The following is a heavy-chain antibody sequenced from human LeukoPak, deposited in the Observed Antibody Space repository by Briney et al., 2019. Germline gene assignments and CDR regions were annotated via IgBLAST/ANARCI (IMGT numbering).Heavy chain of an antibody. V-gene: IGHV1-46*01. CDR2: INPSGGST. CDR1: GYTFTSYY. CDR3: ARQYYYGSGSYYIREDYYYMDV. D-gene: IGHD3-10*01. Sequence: ASVKVSCKASGYTFTSYYMHWVRQAPGQGLEWMGIINPSGGSTSYAQKFQGRVTMTRDMSTSTVYMEMSSLRSEDTAVYYCARQYYYGSGSYYIREDYYYMDVWGKGTTVTISS. J-gene: IGHJ6*03.